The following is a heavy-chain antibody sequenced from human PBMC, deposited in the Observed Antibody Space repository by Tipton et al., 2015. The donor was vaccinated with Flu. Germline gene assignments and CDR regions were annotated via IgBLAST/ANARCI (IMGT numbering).Heavy chain of an antibody. V-gene: IGHV4-39*07. Sequence: TLSLTCTVSSGSIRSTNYFCALIRQPPGKRLELIGSIYPSGTTYYNPSLKSRATISVDTSKSQFSLKLRSVTAADTAVYYCARRSVAGPYNWFDPWGQGTLVTVSS. CDR3: ARRSVAGPYNWFDP. CDR1: SGSIRSTNYF. D-gene: IGHD6-13*01. J-gene: IGHJ5*02. CDR2: IYPSGTT.